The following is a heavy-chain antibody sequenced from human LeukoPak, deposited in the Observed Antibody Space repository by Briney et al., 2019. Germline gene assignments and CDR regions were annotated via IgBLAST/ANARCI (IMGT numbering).Heavy chain of an antibody. V-gene: IGHV4-59*01. J-gene: IGHJ5*02. D-gene: IGHD6-13*01. CDR1: GRSISSYY. Sequence: PSETLSLTCTVSGRSISSYYWSWLRQPPGKGLDWVGDIYYSGSTNYNPSLKSRVTISVDTSNNQFSLKLSSVTAADTAVYYCASVVGSGYSSSWYVVNSFDPWGQGTLVTVSS. CDR2: IYYSGST. CDR3: ASVVGSGYSSSWYVVNSFDP.